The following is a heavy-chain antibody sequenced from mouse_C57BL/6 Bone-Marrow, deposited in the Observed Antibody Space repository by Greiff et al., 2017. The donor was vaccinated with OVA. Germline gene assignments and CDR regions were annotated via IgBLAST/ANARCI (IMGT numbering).Heavy chain of an antibody. CDR1: GFNITDYY. V-gene: IGHV14-2*01. CDR2: IAPEDGET. J-gene: IGHJ4*01. CDR3: AMGDY. Sequence: EVQLVESGAELVKPGASVKLSCTASGFNITDYYMHWVKQRTEPGLEWIGRIAPEDGETQYAPKFQGKATIAADTSSNTAYLQLSSLTAEDTAVYYCAMGDYWGQGTSVTVSS.